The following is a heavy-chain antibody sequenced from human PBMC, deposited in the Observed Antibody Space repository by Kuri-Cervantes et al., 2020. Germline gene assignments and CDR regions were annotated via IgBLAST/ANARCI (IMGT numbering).Heavy chain of an antibody. CDR3: ARDSGLAAAGTWVLNYYYGMDV. Sequence: ASVKVSCKASGYTFTSYYMHWVRQAPGQGLEWMGIINPSGGSTSYAQKFQGRVTMTRDTSTSTVYMELSSLRSEDTAVYYCARDSGLAAAGTWVLNYYYGMDVWGQGTTVTVSS. D-gene: IGHD6-13*01. CDR1: GYTFTSYY. V-gene: IGHV1-46*01. CDR2: INPSGGST. J-gene: IGHJ6*02.